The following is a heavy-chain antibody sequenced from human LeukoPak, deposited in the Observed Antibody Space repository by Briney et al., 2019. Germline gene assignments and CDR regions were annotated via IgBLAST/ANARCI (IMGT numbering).Heavy chain of an antibody. CDR1: GFTFSSYA. Sequence: GGSLRLSCAASGFTFSSYAMSWVRQAPGKGLEWVSAISGSGGSTYYADSVKGRFTISRGNSKNTLYLQMNSLRAEDTAVYYCAKDLYYYDSSGYHIRDYWGQGTLVTVSS. V-gene: IGHV3-23*01. J-gene: IGHJ4*02. CDR3: AKDLYYYDSSGYHIRDY. CDR2: ISGSGGST. D-gene: IGHD3-22*01.